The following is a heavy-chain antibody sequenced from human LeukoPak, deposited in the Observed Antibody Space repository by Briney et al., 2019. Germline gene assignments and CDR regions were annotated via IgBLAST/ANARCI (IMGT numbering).Heavy chain of an antibody. CDR2: INPNSGAT. V-gene: IGHV1-2*02. Sequence: ASVKVSCKASGYTFTNYYMHWVRQAPGQGLEWMGWINPNSGATNYEQKFQGRATMTRDTSISTAYMELSRLRSDDTAVYYCARGEYYYGPGTSFPFDYWGQGTLVTVSS. CDR1: GYTFTNYY. J-gene: IGHJ4*02. D-gene: IGHD3-10*01. CDR3: ARGEYYYGPGTSFPFDY.